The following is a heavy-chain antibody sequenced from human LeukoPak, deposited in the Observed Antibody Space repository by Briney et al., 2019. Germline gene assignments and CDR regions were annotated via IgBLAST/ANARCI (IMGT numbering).Heavy chain of an antibody. V-gene: IGHV4-39*07. CDR1: GGSISSSSYY. D-gene: IGHD2-15*01. CDR2: IYYSGST. Sequence: SETLSLTCTVSGGSISSSSYYWGWIRQPPGKGLEWIGSIYYSGSTYYNPSLKSRVTISVDTSKNQFSLKLSSVTAADTAVYYCARAGIVVVAAHNWFDPWGQGTLVTVSS. CDR3: ARAGIVVVAAHNWFDP. J-gene: IGHJ5*02.